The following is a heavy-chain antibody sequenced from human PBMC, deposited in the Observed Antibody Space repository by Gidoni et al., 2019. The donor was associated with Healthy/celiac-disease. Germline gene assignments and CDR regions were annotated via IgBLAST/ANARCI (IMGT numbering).Heavy chain of an antibody. CDR1: GCPFRSYA. D-gene: IGHD6-6*01. J-gene: IGHJ4*02. CDR2: ISGSGGST. CDR3: ANMGIAARKPSTDY. Sequence: EVQLLESGGGLVQPGGSLRLSCAASGCPFRSYAMSWVTPAPGKGPEWVSAISGSGGSTYYADSVNGRFTIARDNSKNTLYLQMNSLRAEDTAVYYCANMGIAARKPSTDYWGQGTLVTVSS. V-gene: IGHV3-23*01.